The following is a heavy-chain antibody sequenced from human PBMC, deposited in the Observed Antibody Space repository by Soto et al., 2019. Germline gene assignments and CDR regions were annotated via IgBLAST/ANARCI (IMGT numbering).Heavy chain of an antibody. CDR3: ASYGAGSYYYYYYYGMDV. CDR1: GGTFSSYA. Sequence: QVQLVQSGAEVKKPGSSVKVSCKASGGTFSSYAISWVRQAPGQGLEWMGGIIPIFGTANYAQKFQGRVVINADKSTSTAYMELSSLRSEDTAVYYCASYGAGSYYYYYYYGMDVWGQGTTVTVSS. D-gene: IGHD3-10*01. V-gene: IGHV1-69*06. CDR2: IIPIFGTA. J-gene: IGHJ6*02.